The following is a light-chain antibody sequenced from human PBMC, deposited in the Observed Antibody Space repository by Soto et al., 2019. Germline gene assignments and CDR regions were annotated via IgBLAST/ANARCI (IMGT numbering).Light chain of an antibody. CDR1: QSVSSSY. CDR2: GAS. V-gene: IGKV3-15*01. J-gene: IGKJ1*01. CDR3: QQYKT. Sequence: EIVLTQSPGTLSLSPGERATLSCRASQSVSSSYLAWYQQKPGQAPRLLIYGASTRATGIPTRFSGSGSGTEFTLTISSLQSEDFAVYYCQQYKTFGQGTKV.